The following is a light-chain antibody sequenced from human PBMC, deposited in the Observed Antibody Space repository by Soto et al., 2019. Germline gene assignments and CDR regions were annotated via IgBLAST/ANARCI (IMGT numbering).Light chain of an antibody. CDR3: AAWDDSLNGVI. CDR1: SSNIGINT. J-gene: IGLJ2*01. CDR2: NNN. V-gene: IGLV1-44*01. Sequence: QSVLTQPPSASGTPGQRVTISCSGGSSNIGINTVNWYQQLPGTAPKLLMYNNNQRPSGVPDRFSGSKSATSASLAISGLQSEDEADYYCAAWDDSLNGVIFGGGTKVTVL.